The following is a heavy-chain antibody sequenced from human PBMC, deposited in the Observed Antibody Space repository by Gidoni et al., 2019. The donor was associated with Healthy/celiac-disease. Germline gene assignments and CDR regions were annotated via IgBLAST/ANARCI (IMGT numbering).Heavy chain of an antibody. CDR3: ARDLCSGGSCYAFGY. CDR1: GGTFRSYA. J-gene: IGHJ4*02. CDR2: ISPIFGTA. V-gene: IGHV1-69*01. Sequence: HVQLVQSGAEVKKPGSSVKVSCKASGGTFRSYAISWVRQAPGQGLEWMGGISPIFGTANDAQKFQGRVTITADESTSTAYMGLSSLRSEDTAVYYCARDLCSGGSCYAFGYWGQGTLVTVSS. D-gene: IGHD2-15*01.